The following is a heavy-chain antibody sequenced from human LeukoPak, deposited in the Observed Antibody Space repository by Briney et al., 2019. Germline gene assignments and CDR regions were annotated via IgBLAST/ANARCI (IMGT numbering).Heavy chain of an antibody. Sequence: ASVKVSCKASAYTFTSYYIHWVRQAPGQGLEWMGIINPSGGSTSYAQKFQGRVTMTRDKSTNTVYMELNSLTSEDTAVYYCAANDYSNGIGDYWGQGTLVTVSS. CDR1: AYTFTSYY. J-gene: IGHJ4*02. V-gene: IGHV1-46*01. CDR3: AANDYSNGIGDY. CDR2: INPSGGST. D-gene: IGHD4-11*01.